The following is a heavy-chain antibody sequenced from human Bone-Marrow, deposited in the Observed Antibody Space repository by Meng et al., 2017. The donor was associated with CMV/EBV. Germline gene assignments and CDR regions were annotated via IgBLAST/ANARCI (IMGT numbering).Heavy chain of an antibody. CDR2: ISGSGGST. V-gene: IGHV3-23*01. CDR1: GFTFSSYA. D-gene: IGHD2-2*01. Sequence: GESLKISCAASGFTFSSYAMSRVRQAPGKGLEWVSAISGSGGSTYYADSVKGRLTISRDNSKNTLYLQMNSLRAEDTAVYYCAKDKNIVVVPAAREPYYYYGMDVWGQGTTVTVSS. J-gene: IGHJ6*02. CDR3: AKDKNIVVVPAAREPYYYYGMDV.